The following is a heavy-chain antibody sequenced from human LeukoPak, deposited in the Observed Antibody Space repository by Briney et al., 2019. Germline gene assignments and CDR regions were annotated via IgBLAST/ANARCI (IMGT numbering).Heavy chain of an antibody. CDR2: INHSGST. CDR1: GGSFSGYY. CDR3: ARGALRYFDWLFQADFDY. V-gene: IGHV4-34*01. J-gene: IGHJ4*02. Sequence: PETLSLTCAVYGGSFSGYYWSWIRQPSGKGLEWIGEINHSGSTNYNPSLKSRVTISVDTSKNQFSLKLSSVTAADTAVYYCARGALRYFDWLFQADFDYWGQGTLVTVSS. D-gene: IGHD3-9*01.